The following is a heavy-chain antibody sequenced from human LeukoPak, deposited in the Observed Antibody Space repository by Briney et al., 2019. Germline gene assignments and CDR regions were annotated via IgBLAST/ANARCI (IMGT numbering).Heavy chain of an antibody. CDR3: ARDTGFWSGHDY. CDR2: IYYSGTT. Sequence: SETLSLTCTVSGGSISSSSYSWGWIRQPPGKRLEWIGSIYYSGTTYYNPSLKSRVTISVDTSKNQFSLDLSSVTVADTAVYYCARDTGFWSGHDYWGQGTLVTVSS. V-gene: IGHV4-39*02. D-gene: IGHD3-3*01. CDR1: GGSISSSSYS. J-gene: IGHJ4*02.